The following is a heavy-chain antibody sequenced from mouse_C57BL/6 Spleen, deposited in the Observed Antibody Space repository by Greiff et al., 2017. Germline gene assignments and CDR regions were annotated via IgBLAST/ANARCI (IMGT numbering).Heavy chain of an antibody. Sequence: EVQLVESGGGLVKPGGSLKLSCAASGFTFSSYTMSWVRQTPEKRLEWVATISGGGGNTYYPDSVKGRFTISRDNAKNTLYLQMSSLRSEDTALYYCARDYYDYDDFAYWGQGTLVTVSA. V-gene: IGHV5-9*01. CDR2: ISGGGGNT. J-gene: IGHJ3*01. D-gene: IGHD2-4*01. CDR3: ARDYYDYDDFAY. CDR1: GFTFSSYT.